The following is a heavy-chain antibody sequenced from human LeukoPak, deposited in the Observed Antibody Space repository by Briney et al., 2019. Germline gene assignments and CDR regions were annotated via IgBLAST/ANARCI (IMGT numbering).Heavy chain of an antibody. J-gene: IGHJ4*02. Sequence: GGSLRLSCAASGFTFSSYAMSWVRQAPGKGLEWVSVVSVASNTFYADSVKGRFTISRDNSRSTVFLQMNSLRAEDTALYFCAKGQGVVVPASPRTVDYWGQGTLVTVSS. CDR2: VSVASNT. V-gene: IGHV3-23*01. CDR3: AKGQGVVVPASPRTVDY. CDR1: GFTFSSYA. D-gene: IGHD2-2*01.